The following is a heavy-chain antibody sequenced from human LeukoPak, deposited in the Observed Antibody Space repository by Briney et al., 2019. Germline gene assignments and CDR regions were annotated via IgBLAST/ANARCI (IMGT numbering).Heavy chain of an antibody. CDR1: GYTLTRYY. CDR3: ARDVAAAGTGQGDFDY. D-gene: IGHD6-13*01. CDR2: INPSSGST. Sequence: ASVKVSCQASGYTLTRYYMHWVRQAPGQGLEWMGLINPSSGSTRYAQKSRGRVTLTRDTSTSTVYMELSSLRSEDTAVYYCARDVAAAGTGQGDFDYWGQGTLVTVSS. V-gene: IGHV1-46*01. J-gene: IGHJ4*02.